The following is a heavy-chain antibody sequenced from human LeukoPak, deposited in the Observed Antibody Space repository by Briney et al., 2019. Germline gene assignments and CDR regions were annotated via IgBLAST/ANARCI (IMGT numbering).Heavy chain of an antibody. CDR1: GGSISSGGYY. Sequence: PSETLSLTCTVSGGSISSGGYYWSWIRQPPGKGLEWIGYIYHSGSTYYNPSLKSRVTISVDRSKNQFSLKLSSVTAADTAVYYCARVPDYVGSRYFDYWGQGTLVTVSS. V-gene: IGHV4-30-2*01. CDR3: ARVPDYVGSRYFDY. D-gene: IGHD4-23*01. J-gene: IGHJ4*02. CDR2: IYHSGST.